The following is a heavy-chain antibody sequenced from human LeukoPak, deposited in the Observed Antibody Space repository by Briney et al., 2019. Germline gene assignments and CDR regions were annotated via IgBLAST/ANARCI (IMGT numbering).Heavy chain of an antibody. Sequence: SSETLSLTCTVSGGSISDSNYYWGWIRQPPGRGLEWIGNIYYSGSTYYSPSLKSRVTVSVDTSKNQFSLKLSSVTAADTAVYYCARQSTIAAARIDPWGQGTLVTVSS. J-gene: IGHJ5*02. CDR2: IYYSGST. D-gene: IGHD6-25*01. V-gene: IGHV4-39*01. CDR3: ARQSTIAAARIDP. CDR1: GGSISDSNYY.